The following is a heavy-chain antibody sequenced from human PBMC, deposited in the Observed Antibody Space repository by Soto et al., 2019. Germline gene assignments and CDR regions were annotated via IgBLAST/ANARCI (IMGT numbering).Heavy chain of an antibody. V-gene: IGHV4-34*01. CDR1: GGSFSGYY. D-gene: IGHD6-19*01. J-gene: IGHJ6*02. CDR2: INHSGST. CDR3: ARGKITVAGKFYYYYYGRDV. Sequence: PSETLSLTCAVYGGSFSGYYWSWIRQPPGKGLEWIGEINHSGSTNYNPALKSRVTISVDTSKNQFSLKLSSVTAADTAVYYCARGKITVAGKFYYYYYGRDVWGQGTTVTVSS.